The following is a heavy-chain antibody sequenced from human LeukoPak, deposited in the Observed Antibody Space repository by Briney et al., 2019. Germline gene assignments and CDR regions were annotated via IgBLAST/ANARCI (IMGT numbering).Heavy chain of an antibody. CDR3: AKEGGSYVNRPIDY. CDR2: IKKDGSEK. J-gene: IGHJ4*02. V-gene: IGHV3-7*03. Sequence: GGSLRLSCAASGFTFSAYWMTWVRQAPGKGLEWVASIKKDGSEKYYVDSVKGRFTISRDNSKNTLYLQMNSLRAEDTAVYYCAKEGGSYVNRPIDYWGQGTLVTVSS. D-gene: IGHD1-26*01. CDR1: GFTFSAYW.